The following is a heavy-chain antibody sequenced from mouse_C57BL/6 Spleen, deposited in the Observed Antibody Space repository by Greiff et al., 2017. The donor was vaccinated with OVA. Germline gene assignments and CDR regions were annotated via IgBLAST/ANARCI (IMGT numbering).Heavy chain of an antibody. CDR2: ISDGGSYT. CDR1: GFTFSSYA. CDR3: ERDGDGYTDNCDY. Sequence: EVMLVESGGGLVKPGGSLKLSCAASGFTFSSYAMSWVRQTPEKRLEWVATISDGGSYTYYPDNVKGRFTISRDNAKNNLYLQMSNLKSEDTAMYYCERDGDGYTDNCDYWGQGTTLTVSS. D-gene: IGHD2-3*01. J-gene: IGHJ2*01. V-gene: IGHV5-4*01.